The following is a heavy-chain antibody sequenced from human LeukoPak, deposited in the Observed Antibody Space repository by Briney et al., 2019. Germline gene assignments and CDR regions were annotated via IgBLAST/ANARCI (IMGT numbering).Heavy chain of an antibody. CDR2: IIPIFGTA. CDR3: ASDSSEYYFDY. J-gene: IGHJ4*02. V-gene: IGHV1-69*13. D-gene: IGHD3-10*01. CDR1: GYTFTSYA. Sequence: ASVKVSCKASGYTFTSYAMHWVRQAPGQGLEWMGGIIPIFGTANYAQKFQGRVTITADESTSTAYMELSSLRSEDTAVYYCASDSSEYYFDYWGQGTLVTVSS.